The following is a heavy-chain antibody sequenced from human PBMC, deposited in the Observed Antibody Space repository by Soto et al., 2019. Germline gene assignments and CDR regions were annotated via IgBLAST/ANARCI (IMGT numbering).Heavy chain of an antibody. J-gene: IGHJ6*03. CDR2: ISDRGSR. V-gene: IGHV3-23*01. Sequence: EVQLLESGGGLVQPGGSRRLSWAASGFTFSSYALSWVPRAQGKGREWVPTISDRGSRYYADSVKGRFTISRDISKNTLYVQMSSLRAEDTAVYYCAKGGEGYCSGTSCLYHMDAWGKGTTVTVSS. D-gene: IGHD2-15*01. CDR3: AKGGEGYCSGTSCLYHMDA. CDR1: GFTFSSYA.